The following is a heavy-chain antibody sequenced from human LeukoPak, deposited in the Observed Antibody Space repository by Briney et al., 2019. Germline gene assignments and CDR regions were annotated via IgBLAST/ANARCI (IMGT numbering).Heavy chain of an antibody. CDR1: GFTFISYA. CDR2: ISGSGGST. J-gene: IGHJ5*02. D-gene: IGHD1-26*01. Sequence: PGASLRLSCAASGFTFISYAMSWVRQAPGKGLEWVSAISGSGGSTYYADSVKGRFTISRDNSKNTLYLQMNSLRAEDTAVYYCALEQVGATPDNSFAPWGQGTLVTVSS. V-gene: IGHV3-23*01. CDR3: ALEQVGATPDNSFAP.